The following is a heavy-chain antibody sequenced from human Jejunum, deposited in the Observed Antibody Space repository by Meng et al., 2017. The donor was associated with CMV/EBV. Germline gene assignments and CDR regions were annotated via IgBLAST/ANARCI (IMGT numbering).Heavy chain of an antibody. CDR2: VYHRGDT. V-gene: IGHV4-4*02. D-gene: IGHD1-7*01. J-gene: IGHJ4*02. Sequence: VQPHESGPGLVKPSGTLSLTCTVSGDSISSEIWWSWVLQPPGKGLEWIGEVYHRGDTNYNPSLKSRVDISVDKSKNQFYLSLFSVTAADTAVYYCGRDQGRELINHWGQGTLVTVSS. CDR3: GRDQGRELINH. CDR1: GDSISSEIW.